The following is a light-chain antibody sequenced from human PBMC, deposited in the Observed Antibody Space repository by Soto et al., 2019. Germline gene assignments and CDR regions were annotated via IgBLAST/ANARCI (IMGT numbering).Light chain of an antibody. CDR1: SSDVGGYNY. CDR3: SSYTSSSTRKV. V-gene: IGLV2-14*01. J-gene: IGLJ3*02. CDR2: DVS. Sequence: QSALTQPASVSESPGQSITISCTGTSSDVGGYNYVSWYQQHPGKAPKLMIYDVSNRPSGVSNRFSGSKSGNTASLTISGLQAEDEADYYCSSYTSSSTRKVFGGGTKLTVL.